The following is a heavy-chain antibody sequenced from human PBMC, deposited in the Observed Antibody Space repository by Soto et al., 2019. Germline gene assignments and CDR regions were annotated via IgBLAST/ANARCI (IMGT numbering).Heavy chain of an antibody. CDR3: ARSGGDTAMARHDANWFDP. Sequence: GASVKVSCKASGYTFTGYYMHWVRQAPGQGLEWMGWINPNSGGTNYAQEFQGWVTMTRDTSISTAYMELSRLRPDDTAVYYCARSGGDTAMARHDANWFDPWGQGTLVTVSS. CDR2: INPNSGGT. CDR1: GYTFTGYY. V-gene: IGHV1-2*04. D-gene: IGHD5-18*01. J-gene: IGHJ5*02.